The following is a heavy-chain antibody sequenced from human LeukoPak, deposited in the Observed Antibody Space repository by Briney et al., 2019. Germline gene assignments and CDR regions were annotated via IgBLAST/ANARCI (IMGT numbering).Heavy chain of an antibody. V-gene: IGHV3-30*02. D-gene: IGHD2-21*02. CDR2: IRYDGSNK. J-gene: IGHJ3*02. CDR3: AKDPAARPLRLITDDALDI. CDR1: GFTFSSYS. Sequence: ETGGSLRLSCAASGFTFSSYSMNWVRQAPGKGLEWVAFIRYDGSNKFYADSVQGRFTISRDNSKKTLYLQMNSLRAEDTAVYYCAKDPAARPLRLITDDALDIWGQGTMVTVSS.